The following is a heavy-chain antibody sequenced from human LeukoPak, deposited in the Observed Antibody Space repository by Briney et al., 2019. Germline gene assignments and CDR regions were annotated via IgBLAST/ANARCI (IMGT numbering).Heavy chain of an antibody. CDR1: GFTFSSNA. Sequence: GGSLRLSCAASGFTFSSNAMSWVRQAPGKGLEWVSVISGSGGSTNYADSVKGRFTISRDNSNNTLYLQMNSLRAEDTAVYYCAKDRSSSGSCYNYWGQGTLVTVSS. CDR2: ISGSGGST. CDR3: AKDRSSSGSCYNY. J-gene: IGHJ4*02. V-gene: IGHV3-23*01. D-gene: IGHD2-15*01.